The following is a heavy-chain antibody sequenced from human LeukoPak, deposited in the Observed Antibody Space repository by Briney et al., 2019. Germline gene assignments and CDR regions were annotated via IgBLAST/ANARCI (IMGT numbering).Heavy chain of an antibody. D-gene: IGHD2-15*01. CDR2: IFHSGST. Sequence: NPSQTLSLTCAVSGGSITSTNWWSWVRQPPGKGLEWIGEIFHSGSTNYKSSLKSRVAISVDKSKNQFSLRLTSVTAADTAVYYCASLTLRSPLDYWGQGISVTVSS. V-gene: IGHV4-4*02. J-gene: IGHJ4*02. CDR1: GGSITSTNW. CDR3: ASLTLRSPLDY.